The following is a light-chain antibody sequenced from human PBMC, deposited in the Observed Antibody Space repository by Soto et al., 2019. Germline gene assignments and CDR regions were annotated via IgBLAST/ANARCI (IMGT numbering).Light chain of an antibody. CDR3: QQYNNWPPRK. J-gene: IGKJ1*01. V-gene: IGKV3-15*01. Sequence: EIVMTQSPATLSVSPGERATLSCRASQSVSSNLAWYQQKPGQAPRLLIYGASTRATGIQARFSGSRSGTEFTINSSSLQSEDCAVYYCQQYNNWPPRKFGQGTKVEIK. CDR2: GAS. CDR1: QSVSSN.